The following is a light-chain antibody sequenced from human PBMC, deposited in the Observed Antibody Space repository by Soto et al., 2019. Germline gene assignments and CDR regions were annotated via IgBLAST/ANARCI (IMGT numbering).Light chain of an antibody. V-gene: IGKV3-20*01. J-gene: IGKJ5*01. CDR2: GAS. Sequence: EIVLTQSPGTLSLSPGERPTLSCRASQSVSSSYLAWYQEKHGQAHRXXIYGASSRATGIPDRFSGSGSGTDGTLTISRLEPEDCAVYDGQQYGSSPITFGQGTRLEIK. CDR1: QSVSSSY. CDR3: QQYGSSPIT.